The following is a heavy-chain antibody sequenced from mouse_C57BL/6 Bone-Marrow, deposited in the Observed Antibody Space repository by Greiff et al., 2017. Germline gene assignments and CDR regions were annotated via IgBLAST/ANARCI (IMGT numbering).Heavy chain of an antibody. CDR3: ARGAY. CDR1: GYAFSSYW. Sequence: QVQLQQSGAELVKPGASVKISCKASGYAFSSYWMNWVKQRTGKSLEWIGQIYPGDGDTNYNGKFKGKATLTADKSSSTAYMQLSSLTSDDAAVYFCARGAYWGQGTLVTVSA. J-gene: IGHJ3*01. V-gene: IGHV1-80*01. CDR2: IYPGDGDT.